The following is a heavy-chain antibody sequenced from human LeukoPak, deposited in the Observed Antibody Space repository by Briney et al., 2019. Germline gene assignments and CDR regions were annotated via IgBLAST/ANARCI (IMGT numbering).Heavy chain of an antibody. V-gene: IGHV4-59*08. CDR1: GGSISSYY. Sequence: SETLSLTCTVSGGSISSYYWSWIRQPPGKGLEWIGYTYYSGSTNYNPSLKSRVTISVDTSKNQFSLKLSSVTAADTAVYYCARHSAPQYYYDSSGLYDAFDIWGQGTMVTVSS. CDR2: TYYSGST. CDR3: ARHSAPQYYYDSSGLYDAFDI. J-gene: IGHJ3*02. D-gene: IGHD3-22*01.